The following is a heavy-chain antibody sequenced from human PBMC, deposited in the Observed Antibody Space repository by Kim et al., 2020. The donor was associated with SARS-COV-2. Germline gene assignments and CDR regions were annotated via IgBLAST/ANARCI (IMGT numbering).Heavy chain of an antibody. CDR2: IYSGGRT. J-gene: IGHJ4*01. CDR3: ARDLGHYYGSGSYLDY. CDR1: GFTVSSNY. Sequence: GGSLRLSCAASGFTVSSNYMTWIRQAPGKGLEWVSVIYSGGRTYYADSVKGRFTISKDNLKNILYLQMNSLRAEDTAVYYCARDLGHYYGSGSYLDYWG. V-gene: IGHV3-66*01. D-gene: IGHD3-10*01.